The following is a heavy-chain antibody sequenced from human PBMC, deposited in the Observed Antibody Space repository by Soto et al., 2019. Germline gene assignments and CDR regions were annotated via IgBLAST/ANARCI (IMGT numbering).Heavy chain of an antibody. V-gene: IGHV1-69*13. CDR2: IIPIFGTA. Sequence: GASVKVSCKASGGTFSSYAISWVRQAPGQGLEWMGGIIPIFGTANYAQKFQGRVTITADESTSTAYMELSSLRSEDTAVYYCARSRRAYCGGDCYPEKDFDIWGQGTMVTV. D-gene: IGHD2-21*02. J-gene: IGHJ3*02. CDR3: ARSRRAYCGGDCYPEKDFDI. CDR1: GGTFSSYA.